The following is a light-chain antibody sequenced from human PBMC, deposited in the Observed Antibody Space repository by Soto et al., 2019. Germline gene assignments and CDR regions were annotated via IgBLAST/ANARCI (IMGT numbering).Light chain of an antibody. CDR2: DGS. V-gene: IGKV1-39*01. J-gene: IGKJ4*01. CDR1: QSISSY. CDR3: QQSYTTPLT. Sequence: DIQMTQSPASLSSSVGDRVTITCRASQSISSYLNWYQQKPGEAPNLLIYDGSTLQSGVPSRFSGSGSGTDFTLTIRSLQPEDFATYYCQQSYTTPLTFGGGTKVEIK.